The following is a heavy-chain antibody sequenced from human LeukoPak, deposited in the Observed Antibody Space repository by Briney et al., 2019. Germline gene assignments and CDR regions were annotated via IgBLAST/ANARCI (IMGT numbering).Heavy chain of an antibody. V-gene: IGHV3-23*01. CDR3: ARARCCSSSSCYIDY. Sequence: PGGSLRLSCAASRFTFTNYAMSWVRQAPGKGLEWVSGISGGGDSTYYADSVKGRFTISRDNAKNTLYLQMNSLRAEDTAVYYCARARCCSSSSCYIDYWGQGTPVTVS. J-gene: IGHJ4*02. D-gene: IGHD2-2*02. CDR1: RFTFTNYA. CDR2: ISGGGDST.